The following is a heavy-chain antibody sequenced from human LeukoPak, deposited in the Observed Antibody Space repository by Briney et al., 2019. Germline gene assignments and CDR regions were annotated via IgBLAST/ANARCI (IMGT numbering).Heavy chain of an antibody. J-gene: IGHJ4*02. D-gene: IGHD4-11*01. CDR2: INPNSGGT. Sequence: GASVKVSCKASGYTFTGYYMHWVRQAPGQGLEWMGWINPNSGGTNYAQKFQGRVTMTRDTSISTAYMELSRLRSDDTAVYYCARGHPPLASVYTDYLLAYWGQGTLVTVSS. V-gene: IGHV1-2*02. CDR3: ARGHPPLASVYTDYLLAY. CDR1: GYTFTGYY.